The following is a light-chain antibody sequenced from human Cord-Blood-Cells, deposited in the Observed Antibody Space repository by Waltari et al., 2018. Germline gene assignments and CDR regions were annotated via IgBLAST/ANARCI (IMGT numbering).Light chain of an antibody. J-gene: IGKJ1*01. CDR1: QSVSSSY. CDR2: DAS. V-gene: IGKV3D-20*01. Sequence: EIVLTQSPATLSLSQGERATLSCGASQSVSSSYLAWYQQKPGLAPRLLIYDASSRATGIPDRLSGSGSGTDFTLTISRLEPEDFAVYYCQQYGSSPLTFGQGTKVEIK. CDR3: QQYGSSPLT.